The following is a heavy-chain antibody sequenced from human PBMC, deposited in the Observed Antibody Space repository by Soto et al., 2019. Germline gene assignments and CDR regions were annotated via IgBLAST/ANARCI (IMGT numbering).Heavy chain of an antibody. V-gene: IGHV5-51*01. Sequence: GESLKISCKGVGYKFGSAWIGWVRQMPGKGLEWMGIIKPGTSDIRYSPSCRGHVTISADEAVSTAYLQWSSLKASDTAMYYCARHRTSSRRHFDYWGQGTLVTVSS. D-gene: IGHD6-6*01. J-gene: IGHJ4*02. CDR3: ARHRTSSRRHFDY. CDR1: GYKFGSAW. CDR2: IKPGTSDI.